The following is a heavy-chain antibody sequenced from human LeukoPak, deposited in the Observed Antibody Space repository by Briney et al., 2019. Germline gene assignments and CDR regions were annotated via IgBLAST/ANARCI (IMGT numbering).Heavy chain of an antibody. CDR2: IKQHGSEI. J-gene: IGHJ4*02. D-gene: IGHD3-10*01. CDR1: GFTFSTSW. Sequence: GGSLRLSCAASGFTFSTSWMNWVRRAPGKGLEWVALIKQHGSEIYYADSVKGRFTISRDDAASSLYLQMHSLRAEDTAVYYRATDRGTYWGQGTLVTVSS. V-gene: IGHV3-7*01. CDR3: ATDRGTY.